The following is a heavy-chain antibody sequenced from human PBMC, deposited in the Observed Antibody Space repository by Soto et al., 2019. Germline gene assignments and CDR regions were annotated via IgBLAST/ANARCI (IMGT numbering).Heavy chain of an antibody. D-gene: IGHD4-17*01. CDR3: AIRTVTTGSEYFQQ. CDR2: IYYSGST. CDR1: GGSISSGGYY. J-gene: IGHJ1*01. Sequence: QVQLQESGPGLVKPSQTLSLTCTVSGGSISSGGYYWSWIRQHPGKGLEWIGYIYYSGSTYYNPSLTSRVTISLDTSKNQFSLKLSSVTAANKAVYYCAIRTVTTGSEYFQQWGQGTLVTVSS. V-gene: IGHV4-31*03.